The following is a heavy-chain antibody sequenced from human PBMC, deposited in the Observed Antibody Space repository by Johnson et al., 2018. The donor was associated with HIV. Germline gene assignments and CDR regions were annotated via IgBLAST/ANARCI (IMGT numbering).Heavy chain of an antibody. V-gene: IGHV3-30*04. CDR2: ISYDGSNK. CDR1: GFSISNYA. Sequence: QVRLVESGGGLVQPGRSLRLACVTSGFSISNYAMHWVRQAPGKGLEWVAVISYDGSNKYYADSVKGRFTISRDNAKNSLSLQMNSLRVEDTAVYYCARRSGYAFDIWGQGTMVTVSS. D-gene: IGHD5-24*01. CDR3: ARRSGYAFDI. J-gene: IGHJ3*02.